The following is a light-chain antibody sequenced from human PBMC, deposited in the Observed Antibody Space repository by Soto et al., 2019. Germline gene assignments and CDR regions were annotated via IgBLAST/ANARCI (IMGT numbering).Light chain of an antibody. V-gene: IGLV2-14*01. CDR1: SSDVGGYNY. CDR3: SSHTSSSTVV. J-gene: IGLJ2*01. CDR2: EVS. Sequence: QSVLTQPASVSGSPGQSITISCTATSSDVGGYNYVSWYQQHPGKAPKLMIYEVSHRPSGVSNRFSGSKSGSTASLTISGLQAEDEADYYCSSHTSSSTVVFGGGTKLTVL.